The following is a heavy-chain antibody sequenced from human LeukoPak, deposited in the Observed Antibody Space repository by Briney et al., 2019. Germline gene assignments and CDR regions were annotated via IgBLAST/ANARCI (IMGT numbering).Heavy chain of an antibody. V-gene: IGHV1-69*04. D-gene: IGHD4-4*01. Sequence: ASVKVSCKASGYTFTSYYMHWVRQAPGQGLEWMGRIIPILGIANYAQKFQGRVTITADKSTSTAYMELSSLRSEDTAVYYCARDNRDDYNVHPGYWGQGTLVTVSS. CDR1: GYTFTSYY. CDR2: IIPILGIA. CDR3: ARDNRDDYNVHPGY. J-gene: IGHJ4*02.